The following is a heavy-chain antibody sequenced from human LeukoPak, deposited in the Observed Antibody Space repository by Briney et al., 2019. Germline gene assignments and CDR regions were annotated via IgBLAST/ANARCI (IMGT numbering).Heavy chain of an antibody. Sequence: ASVKVSCKASGYTFASYGRSWVRQAAGQGLEWMGWICAYNGNTNYAQTLQGRVTMTTDTSTSTAYMELRSLRSDDTAVYYCARDRVRGAIYYYYYGMDVWGQGTTVTVSS. V-gene: IGHV1-18*01. CDR1: GYTFASYG. CDR3: ARDRVRGAIYYYYYGMDV. CDR2: ICAYNGNT. D-gene: IGHD3-10*01. J-gene: IGHJ6*02.